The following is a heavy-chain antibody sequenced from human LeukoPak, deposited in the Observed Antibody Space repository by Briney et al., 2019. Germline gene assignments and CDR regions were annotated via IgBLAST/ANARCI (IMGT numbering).Heavy chain of an antibody. Sequence: GGSLRLSCAASGFTFSNYWVHWVRQAPGKGLVWVSRINSDGSSTRYADSVKGRFTISRDNAKNTLYLQMNSLRAEDTAVYYCARVPTYTERAGYSSSWYMRGLDAFDIWGQGTMVTVSS. CDR3: ARVPTYTERAGYSSSWYMRGLDAFDI. CDR1: GFTFSNYW. V-gene: IGHV3-74*01. CDR2: INSDGSST. J-gene: IGHJ3*02. D-gene: IGHD6-13*01.